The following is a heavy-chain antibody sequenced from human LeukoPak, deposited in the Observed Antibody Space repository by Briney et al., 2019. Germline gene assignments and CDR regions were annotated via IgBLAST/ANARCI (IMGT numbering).Heavy chain of an antibody. J-gene: IGHJ4*02. V-gene: IGHV3-74*01. Sequence: TGGSLRLSCAASGFTLSSYWMHWVRQPPGKGLVWVSRIKTDGTTTNYADSVKGRFTISRDNAKNTLYLQMNGLRAEDTAVYYCARTSYYYDSTGSSYPHYFDHWGQGTLVTVSS. CDR1: GFTLSSYW. D-gene: IGHD3-22*01. CDR3: ARTSYYYDSTGSSYPHYFDH. CDR2: IKTDGTTT.